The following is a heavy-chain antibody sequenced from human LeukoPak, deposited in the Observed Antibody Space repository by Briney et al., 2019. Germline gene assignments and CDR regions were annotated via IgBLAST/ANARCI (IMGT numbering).Heavy chain of an antibody. D-gene: IGHD1-1*01. J-gene: IGHJ4*02. CDR3: ARDSFVQLERPADY. CDR2: ISAYNGNT. V-gene: IGHV1-18*01. CDR1: GYTFTSYG. Sequence: ASVKVSCKASGYTFTSYGISWVRQAPGQGLEWMGWISAYNGNTYYAQKLQGRVTMSTDTSTSTAYMELRSLRSDDTSVYYCARDSFVQLERPADYWGQGTLVTVSS.